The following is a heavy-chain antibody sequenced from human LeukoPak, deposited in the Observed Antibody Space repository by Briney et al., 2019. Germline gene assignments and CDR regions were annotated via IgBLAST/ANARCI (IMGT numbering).Heavy chain of an antibody. J-gene: IGHJ4*02. Sequence: SGGSLRLSCAASGFTFSSHCMNWARQAPGKGLEWVANIKQDGSEKYYVDSVKGRFTISRDNAKNSLYLQMNSLRAEDTAVYYCARGTAGEVINWGIDYWGQGTLVTVSS. D-gene: IGHD3-16*02. CDR1: GFTFSSHC. CDR3: ARGTAGEVINWGIDY. CDR2: IKQDGSEK. V-gene: IGHV3-7*01.